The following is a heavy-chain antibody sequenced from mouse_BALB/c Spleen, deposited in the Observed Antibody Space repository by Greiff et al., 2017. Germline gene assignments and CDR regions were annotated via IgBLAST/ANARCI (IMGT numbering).Heavy chain of an antibody. V-gene: IGHV1-69*01. D-gene: IGHD2-14*01. Sequence: VQLQQPGAELVMPGASVKMSCKASGYTFTDYWMHWVKQRPGQGLEWIGAIDTSDSYTSYNQKFKGKATLTVDESSSTAYMQLSSLTSEDSAVYYCARSNYRYDEDHRGQGTTLTVSS. CDR3: ARSNYRYDEDH. CDR1: GYTFTDYW. CDR2: IDTSDSYT. J-gene: IGHJ2*01.